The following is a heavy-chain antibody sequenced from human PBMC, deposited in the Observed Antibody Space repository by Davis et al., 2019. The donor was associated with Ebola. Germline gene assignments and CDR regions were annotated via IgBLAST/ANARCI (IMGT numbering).Heavy chain of an antibody. D-gene: IGHD3-10*01. CDR2: FDPEDDET. CDR3: ARFSSLYYGRQYYYGMDV. J-gene: IGHJ6*02. CDR1: GYTLTELS. V-gene: IGHV1-24*01. Sequence: AASVKVSCKVSGYTLTELSMHWVRQAPGKGLEWMGGFDPEDDETIYAQKFQGRVTMTRNTSISTAYMELSSLRSEDTAVYYCARFSSLYYGRQYYYGMDVWGQGTTVTVSS.